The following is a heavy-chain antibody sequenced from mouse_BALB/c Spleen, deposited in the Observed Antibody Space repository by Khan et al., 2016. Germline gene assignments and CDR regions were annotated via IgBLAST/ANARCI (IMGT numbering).Heavy chain of an antibody. D-gene: IGHD4-1*01. J-gene: IGHJ1*01. CDR3: ASNWEGWYFDV. CDR2: ISYDGSN. CDR1: GYSITSGYY. V-gene: IGHV3-6*02. Sequence: EVLLQESGPGLVKPSQSLSLTCSVTGYSITSGYYWNWIRQFPGNKLEWMGYISYDGSNNYNPSLKNRISITRDTSKNQFFLKLNSVTTEDTATYYCASNWEGWYFDVWGAGTTVTVSS.